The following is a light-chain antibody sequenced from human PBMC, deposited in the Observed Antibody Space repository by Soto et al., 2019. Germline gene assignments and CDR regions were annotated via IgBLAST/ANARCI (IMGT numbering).Light chain of an antibody. CDR3: QKYLSALWT. J-gene: IGKJ1*01. CDR1: QDIRNA. CDR2: AAS. V-gene: IGKV1-27*01. Sequence: IQLTQSPSSLSASVGGRVTITCRASQDIRNALAWYQQKPGKAPRLLIYAASTLQSGVPSRFSGSGSGTDFTLTISSLQPEDVATYYCQKYLSALWTFGQGTKVEIK.